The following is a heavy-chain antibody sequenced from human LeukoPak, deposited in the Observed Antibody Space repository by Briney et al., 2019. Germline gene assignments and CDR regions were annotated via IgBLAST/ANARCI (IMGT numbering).Heavy chain of an antibody. V-gene: IGHV4-34*01. D-gene: IGHD3-3*01. J-gene: IGHJ5*02. Sequence: SETLSLTCAVYGGSFSGYYWSWIRQPPGKGLEWMGEIYHRGSTNYNPSLKSRVTIPVDTSKNQFSLKLSSVTAADTAVYYCARGGGYDIWSGYYRAWFDPWGQGTLVTVSS. CDR2: IYHRGST. CDR3: ARGGGYDIWSGYYRAWFDP. CDR1: GGSFSGYY.